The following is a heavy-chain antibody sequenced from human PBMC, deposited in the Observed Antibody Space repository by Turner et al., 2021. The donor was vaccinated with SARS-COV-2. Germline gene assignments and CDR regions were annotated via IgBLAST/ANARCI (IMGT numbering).Heavy chain of an antibody. J-gene: IGHJ4*02. CDR3: SSDLFDLVSRWTH. CDR1: GYTFTGDH. Sequence: VQLVKSGAEVKKPGASVKVSCKASGYTFTGDHMHWVRHAPGQGFDVMGWINPNSGGTNSAQKFQGRVTMTSDTSISTTYMELRRLRFYDTAVYFCSSDLFDLVSRWTHWGQGTLVTVSS. V-gene: IGHV1-2*02. D-gene: IGHD6-13*01. CDR2: INPNSGGT.